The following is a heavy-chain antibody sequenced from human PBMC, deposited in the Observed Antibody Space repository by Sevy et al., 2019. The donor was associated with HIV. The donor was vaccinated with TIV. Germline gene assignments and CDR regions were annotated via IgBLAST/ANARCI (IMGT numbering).Heavy chain of an antibody. D-gene: IGHD2-15*01. CDR3: AKAIQGYSSGGSCYDY. V-gene: IGHV3-23*01. CDR2: ISGSGGST. J-gene: IGHJ4*02. Sequence: GSLRLSCAASGFTFSSYAMSWVRQAPGKGLEWVSAISGSGGSTYYADSVKGRFTISRDNSKNTLYLQMNSPRAEDTAVYYCAKAIQGYSSGGSCYDYWGQGTLVTVSS. CDR1: GFTFSSYA.